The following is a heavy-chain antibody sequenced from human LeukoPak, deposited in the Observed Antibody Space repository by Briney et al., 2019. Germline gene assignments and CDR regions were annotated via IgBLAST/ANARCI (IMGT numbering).Heavy chain of an antibody. CDR3: AKDLDPHYYGSGRSHYYYYYYMDV. CDR1: GFTFSSYG. V-gene: IGHV3-30*02. D-gene: IGHD3-10*01. Sequence: GGSLRLSCAASGFTFSSYGMHWVRQAPGKGLEWVAYIQYDGSNEQYADSVKGRFSISRDSSKNTLYLQMNSLRAEDTAVYYCAKDLDPHYYGSGRSHYYYYYYMDVWGKGTTVTVSS. J-gene: IGHJ6*03. CDR2: IQYDGSNE.